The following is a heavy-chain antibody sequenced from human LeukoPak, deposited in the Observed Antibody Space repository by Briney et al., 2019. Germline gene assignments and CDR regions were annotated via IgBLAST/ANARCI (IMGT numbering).Heavy chain of an antibody. V-gene: IGHV5-51*07. CDR1: GYCFTRYW. J-gene: IGHJ4*01. CDR2: IYPGDSDT. CDR3: TGPGYYDSIGY. Sequence: GESLKVSCKGSGYCFTRYWIGWVHQMPGKGLEGMGSIYPGDSDTRYSPSFQGQVTFSADKSISTAYLQWSSLTASDTAMSYCTGPGYYDSIGYWGQGTLVTVSS. D-gene: IGHD3-22*01.